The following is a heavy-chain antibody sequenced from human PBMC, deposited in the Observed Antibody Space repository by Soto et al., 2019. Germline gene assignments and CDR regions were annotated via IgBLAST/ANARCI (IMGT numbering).Heavy chain of an antibody. CDR3: ARFLAFFGVLNWFAP. J-gene: IGHJ5*02. CDR2: ISAYNGNT. Sequence: ASVKVSCKASGYTFTSYGISWVRQAPGQELEWMGWISAYNGNTNYAQKLQGRVTMTTDTSTSTAYMELRSLRSDDTAVYYCARFLAFFGVLNWFAPWAQGSLVPVS. D-gene: IGHD3-3*01. V-gene: IGHV1-18*01. CDR1: GYTFTSYG.